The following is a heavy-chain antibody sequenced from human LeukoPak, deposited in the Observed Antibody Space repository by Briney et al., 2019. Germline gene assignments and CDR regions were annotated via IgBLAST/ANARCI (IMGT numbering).Heavy chain of an antibody. CDR2: ISSGGRTI. CDR3: ARAGYSSSWLLY. Sequence: GGSLRLSCAASGFNFSSYEMNWVRQAPGKGLEWVSAISSGGRTIYYADSVKGRFTISRDNAKNSLYLQMNSLKAEDTAIYYCARAGYSSSWLLYWGQGTLVTVSS. CDR1: GFNFSSYE. J-gene: IGHJ4*02. D-gene: IGHD6-13*01. V-gene: IGHV3-48*03.